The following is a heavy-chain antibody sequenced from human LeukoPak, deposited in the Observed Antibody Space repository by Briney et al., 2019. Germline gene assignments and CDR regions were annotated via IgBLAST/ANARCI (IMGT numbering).Heavy chain of an antibody. V-gene: IGHV3-74*01. CDR3: ARGLAANWFDP. J-gene: IGHJ5*02. CDR2: IKSDGTST. Sequence: GGSLRLSCTASGFTFSNYWMHWVRQAPGKGLVWVSGIKSDGTSTNYADSVKGRFSISRDNAKNTLYLQMNSLRVEDTAVYHCARGLAANWFDPWGQGTLVTVSS. CDR1: GFTFSNYW. D-gene: IGHD6-25*01.